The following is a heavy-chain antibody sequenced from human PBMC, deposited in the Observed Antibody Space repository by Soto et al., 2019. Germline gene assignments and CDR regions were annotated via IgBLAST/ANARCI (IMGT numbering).Heavy chain of an antibody. V-gene: IGHV4-34*01. J-gene: IGHJ4*02. CDR1: GGSFSGYY. CDR2: INHSGST. D-gene: IGHD3-10*01. CDR3: ARGLNYYGSGSYYKFGYYFDY. Sequence: SETLSLTCAVYGGSFSGYYWSWIRQPPGKGLEWIGEINHSGSTNYNPSLKSRVTISVDTSKNQFSLKLSSVTAADTAVYYCARGLNYYGSGSYYKFGYYFDYWGQGTLVTVSS.